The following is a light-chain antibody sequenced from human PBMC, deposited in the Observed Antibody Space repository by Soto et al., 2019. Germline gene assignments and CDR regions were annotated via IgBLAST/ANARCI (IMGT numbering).Light chain of an antibody. J-gene: IGKJ4*01. Sequence: DIQMTQSPSSLSASVGDRVTITCQASQDISNYLNWYQQKPGKAPKLLIYDASNLETGVPSRFSGSGSGTDFTLTISSLQPVDVATYYCQRYDSAPLTFGGGTKVDIK. CDR2: DAS. V-gene: IGKV1-33*01. CDR3: QRYDSAPLT. CDR1: QDISNY.